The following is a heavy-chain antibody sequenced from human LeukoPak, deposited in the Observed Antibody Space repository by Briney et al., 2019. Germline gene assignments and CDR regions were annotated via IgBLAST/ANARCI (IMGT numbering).Heavy chain of an antibody. CDR1: GLTVSRHY. CDR3: ARDDYYDSSGLDY. CDR2: ISTGGST. D-gene: IGHD3-22*01. V-gene: IGHV3-53*01. Sequence: GGSLRLSCVASGLTVSRHYMTWVRQAPGKGLEWLSVISTGGSTNYADSVKGRFTISRDNSKNILYLQMNSLRAEDTAVYYCARDDYYDSSGLDYWGQGTLVTASS. J-gene: IGHJ4*02.